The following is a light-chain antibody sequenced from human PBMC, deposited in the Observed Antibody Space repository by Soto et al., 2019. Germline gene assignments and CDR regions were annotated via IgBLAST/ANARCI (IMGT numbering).Light chain of an antibody. J-gene: IGLJ2*01. CDR2: EVS. Sequence: QYALTQPASVSGSPGQSITISCTGTSSDVGGYNYVSWYQQHPGKAPKVIIYEVSNRPSGVSNRFSGSKSGNTASLTISGLQAEDEDDYYCSSYTSSSTLLFGGGTKLTVL. CDR3: SSYTSSSTLL. CDR1: SSDVGGYNY. V-gene: IGLV2-14*01.